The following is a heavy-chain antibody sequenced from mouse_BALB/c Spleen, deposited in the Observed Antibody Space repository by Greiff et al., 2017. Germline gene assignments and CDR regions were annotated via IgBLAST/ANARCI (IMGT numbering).Heavy chain of an antibody. CDR3: TRFRRGLDY. J-gene: IGHJ2*01. Sequence: QVHVKQSGAELVKPGASVKLSCKASGYTFTSYYMYWVKQRPGQGLEWIGEINPSNGGTNFNEKFKSKATLTVDKSSSTAYMQLSSLTSEDSAVYYCTRFRRGLDYWGQGTTLTVSS. V-gene: IGHV1S81*02. CDR2: INPSNGGT. CDR1: GYTFTSYY.